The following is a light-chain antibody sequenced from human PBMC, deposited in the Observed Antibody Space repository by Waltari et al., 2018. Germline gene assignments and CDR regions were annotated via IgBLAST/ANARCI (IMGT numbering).Light chain of an antibody. CDR2: AVS. CDR1: QNISNS. J-gene: IGKJ1*01. CDR3: QQTYSVPRT. Sequence: DIQMTQSPSALSASVCDRVTIPCRASQNISNSLNWYQHSPGKAPRVLIYAVSTLQSGVPSRFSGSGAGTAFTLTINSLQPEDVATYYCQQTYSVPRTFGPGTKVEIK. V-gene: IGKV1-39*01.